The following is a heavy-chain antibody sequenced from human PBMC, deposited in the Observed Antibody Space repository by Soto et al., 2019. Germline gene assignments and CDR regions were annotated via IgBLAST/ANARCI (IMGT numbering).Heavy chain of an antibody. CDR3: ARRSYYDSSGYAFDI. Sequence: PSETLSLTCTVSGGSISSGDYYWSWIRQPPGKGLEWIGYIYYSGSTYYNPSLKSRVTISVDTSKNQFSLKLSSVTAADTAVYYCARRSYYDSSGYAFDIWGQGTMVTVSS. V-gene: IGHV4-30-4*01. CDR1: GGSISSGDYY. D-gene: IGHD3-22*01. J-gene: IGHJ3*02. CDR2: IYYSGST.